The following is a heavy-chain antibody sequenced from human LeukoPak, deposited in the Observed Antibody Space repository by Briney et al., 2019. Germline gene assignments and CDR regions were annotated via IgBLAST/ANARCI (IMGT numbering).Heavy chain of an antibody. CDR2: IYHSGST. CDR3: ARLALSGSYYPTY. J-gene: IGHJ4*02. Sequence: SESLSLTCAVSGYSISSGYYWGWIRQPPGKGLEWIGSIYHSGSTYYNPSLKSRVTISVDTSKNQFSLKLSSVTAADTAVYYCARLALSGSYYPTYWGQGTLVTVSS. V-gene: IGHV4-38-2*01. CDR1: GYSISSGYY. D-gene: IGHD1-26*01.